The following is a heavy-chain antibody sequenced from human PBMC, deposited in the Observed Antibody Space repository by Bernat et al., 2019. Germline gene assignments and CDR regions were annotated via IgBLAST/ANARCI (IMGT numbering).Heavy chain of an antibody. V-gene: IGHV1-18*01. D-gene: IGHD3-9*01. CDR1: GYTFTSYG. Sequence: QVQLVQSGAEVKKPGASVKVSCKASGYTFTSYGISWVRQAPGQGLEWMGWISAYNGNTNYAQKLQDKVTMTTGTSSSTAYMGHTSLRSDDTAVYYCARGESNYDIFYNFDYWGQGALVTVSS. CDR2: ISAYNGNT. CDR3: ARGESNYDIFYNFDY. J-gene: IGHJ4*02.